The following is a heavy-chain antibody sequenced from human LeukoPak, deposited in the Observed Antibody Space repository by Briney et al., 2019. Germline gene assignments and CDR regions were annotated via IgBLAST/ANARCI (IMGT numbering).Heavy chain of an antibody. D-gene: IGHD4-23*01. Sequence: GGSLRLSCAASGFTFSIFAMSWVRQAQGKGLEWVSAISGSGGSTYYADSVKGRFTISRDNSKNTLYLQMNSLRAEDTAVYYCAKDRKVGTYYFDYWGQGTLVTVSS. CDR2: ISGSGGST. J-gene: IGHJ4*02. CDR3: AKDRKVGTYYFDY. V-gene: IGHV3-23*01. CDR1: GFTFSIFA.